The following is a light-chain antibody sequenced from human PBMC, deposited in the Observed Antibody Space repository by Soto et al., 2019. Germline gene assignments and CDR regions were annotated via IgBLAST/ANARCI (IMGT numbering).Light chain of an antibody. Sequence: QSALTQPRSVSGSPGQSLTISCTGTSSDVGGYNYVSWYQQYPGKVPKLMIYDVTKRPSGVPDRFSGSKSGNTASLTISGLQAEDEADYYCCSHAGSYTYVLGTGTKLTVL. CDR3: CSHAGSYTYV. CDR2: DVT. CDR1: SSDVGGYNY. J-gene: IGLJ1*01. V-gene: IGLV2-11*01.